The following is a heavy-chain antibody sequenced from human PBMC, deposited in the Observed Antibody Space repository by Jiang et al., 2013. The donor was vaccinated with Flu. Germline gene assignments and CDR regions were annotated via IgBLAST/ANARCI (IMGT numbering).Heavy chain of an antibody. Sequence: VQLVESGAEVKKPGSSVKVSCKASGGTFSSYAISWVRQAPGQGLEWMGGIIPILGIANYAQKFQGRVTITADKSTSTAYMELSSLRSEDTAVYYCARDLYDILTGYYTGLFDYWGQGTLVTVSS. V-gene: IGHV1-69*09. CDR3: ARDLYDILTGYYTGLFDY. D-gene: IGHD3-9*01. CDR2: IIPILGIA. CDR1: GGTFSSYA. J-gene: IGHJ4*02.